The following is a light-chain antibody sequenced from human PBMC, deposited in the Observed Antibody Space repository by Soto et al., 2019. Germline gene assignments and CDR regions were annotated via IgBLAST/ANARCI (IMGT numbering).Light chain of an antibody. J-gene: IGLJ1*01. CDR2: SGN. Sequence: QSVLTQPPSASGTPGQRVTMSCSGSSSNIGTNTVNWYQQLPGSAPKLLIYSGNQRPSGVPDRFSASKSGTSASLAISGLQSGDAADYYCAAWDDSLTGYVFGPGTKVTVL. CDR1: SSNIGTNT. CDR3: AAWDDSLTGYV. V-gene: IGLV1-44*01.